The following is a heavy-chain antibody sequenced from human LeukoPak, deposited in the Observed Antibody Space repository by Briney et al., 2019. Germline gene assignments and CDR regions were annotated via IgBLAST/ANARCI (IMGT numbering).Heavy chain of an antibody. CDR2: ISAYNGNT. Sequence: ASVKVSCKASGYTFTSYGISWVRQAPGQGLEWMGWISAYNGNTNYAQKLQGRVTMTTDTSTSTAYMELRSLRPDDTAVYYCAREFRGGYCSSTSCYTYNWFDPWGQGTLVTVSS. J-gene: IGHJ5*02. V-gene: IGHV1-18*01. D-gene: IGHD2-2*02. CDR3: AREFRGGYCSSTSCYTYNWFDP. CDR1: GYTFTSYG.